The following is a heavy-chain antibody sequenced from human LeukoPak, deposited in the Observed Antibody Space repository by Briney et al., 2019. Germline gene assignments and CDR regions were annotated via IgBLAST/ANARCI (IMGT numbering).Heavy chain of an antibody. CDR1: GGYISGYY. J-gene: IGHJ3*02. CDR2: IYDSGSA. Sequence: TLSLTCTVSGGYISGYYWSWIRQPPGKGLEWIGYIYDSGSAYYNPSLKSRVTISVDTSKNQLSLKLSSVTAADTAVYYCARGQSDAFDIWGQGTMVTVSS. CDR3: ARGQSDAFDI. V-gene: IGHV4-30-4*08.